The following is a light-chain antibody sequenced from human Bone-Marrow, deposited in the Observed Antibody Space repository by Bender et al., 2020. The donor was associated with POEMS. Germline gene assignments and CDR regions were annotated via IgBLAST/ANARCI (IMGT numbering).Light chain of an antibody. CDR3: CAYAGTSRWL. V-gene: IGLV2-8*01. CDR1: SSDVGSYNY. CDR2: EVT. Sequence: QSALTQPPSASGSPGQSVTISCTGTSSDVGSYNYVSWYQQHPGKVPKLMIYEVTKRPSGVPDRFSGSKSGNTASLTISGLQAEDEADYYCCAYAGTSRWLFGGGTKLTVL. J-gene: IGLJ2*01.